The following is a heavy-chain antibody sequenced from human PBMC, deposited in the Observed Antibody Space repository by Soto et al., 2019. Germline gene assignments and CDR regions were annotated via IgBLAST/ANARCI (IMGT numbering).Heavy chain of an antibody. Sequence: GASVKVSCKASGGTFSSYTISWVRQAPGQGLEWMGKIIPILGIANYAQKFQGRVTITADKSTSTAYMELSSLRSEDTAGYYCATGENWFDPWGQGTLVTVSS. CDR1: GGTFSSYT. CDR3: ATGENWFDP. J-gene: IGHJ5*02. CDR2: IIPILGIA. V-gene: IGHV1-69*02.